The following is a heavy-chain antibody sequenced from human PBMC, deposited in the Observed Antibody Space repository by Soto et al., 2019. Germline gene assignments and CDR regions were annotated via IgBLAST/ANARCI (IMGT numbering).Heavy chain of an antibody. D-gene: IGHD2-15*01. CDR2: IFHSGIT. J-gene: IGHJ4*02. CDR1: GDSISSTHW. V-gene: IGHV4-4*02. Sequence: SETLSLTCAVSGDSISSTHWWTWVRQPPGKGLEYIGQIFHSGITNYNPSLESRVTISLDKSKSQFSLELNSMTGADTAIYYCARGFSGYCSGGSCSSFDYWGQGTLVTVSS. CDR3: ARGFSGYCSGGSCSSFDY.